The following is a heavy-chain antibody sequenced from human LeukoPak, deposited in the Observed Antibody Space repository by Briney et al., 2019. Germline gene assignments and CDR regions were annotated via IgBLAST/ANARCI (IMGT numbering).Heavy chain of an antibody. CDR2: IRNKANCYAT. CDR3: TRYSSSDNWFDP. Sequence: GGPLRLSCEASGFTFSGSARNWVRQASGKGLEWVGRIRNKANCYATAYTASVKGRFTISRDDSKNTAYLQMNSLKTEDTAVYYCTRYSSSDNWFDPWGQGTLVTVSS. V-gene: IGHV3-73*01. J-gene: IGHJ5*02. D-gene: IGHD6-6*01. CDR1: GFTFSGSA.